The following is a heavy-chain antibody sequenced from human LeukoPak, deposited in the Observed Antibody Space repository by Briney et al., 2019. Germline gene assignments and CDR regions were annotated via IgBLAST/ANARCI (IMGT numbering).Heavy chain of an antibody. J-gene: IGHJ4*02. CDR3: ARDRSIASDY. CDR2: INSDGSST. D-gene: IGHD6-6*01. V-gene: IGHV3-74*01. CDR1: GFTFSSYA. Sequence: GGSLRLSCAASGFTFSSYAMSWVRQAPGKGLVWVSCINSDGSSTNYADSVKGRFTISRDNAKNTLYLQMNSLRAEDTAVYYCARDRSIASDYWGQGTLVTVSS.